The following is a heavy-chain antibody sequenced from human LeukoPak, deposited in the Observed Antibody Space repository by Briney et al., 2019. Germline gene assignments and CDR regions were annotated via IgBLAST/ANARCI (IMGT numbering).Heavy chain of an antibody. CDR1: GFTFSSYG. V-gene: IGHV3-33*06. Sequence: GGSLRLSCAASGFTFSSYGMHWVRQAPGKGLEWAAVIWYDGSNKYYADSVKGRFTISRDNSKNTLYLQMNSLRAEDTAVYYCAKDLRWQSRTQSPDYWGQGTLVTVSS. CDR3: AKDLRWQSRTQSPDY. CDR2: IWYDGSNK. D-gene: IGHD4-23*01. J-gene: IGHJ4*02.